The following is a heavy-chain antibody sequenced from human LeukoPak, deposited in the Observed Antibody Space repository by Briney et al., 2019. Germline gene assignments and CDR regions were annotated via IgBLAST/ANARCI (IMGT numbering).Heavy chain of an antibody. J-gene: IGHJ4*02. CDR2: IYYSGST. CDR1: GGSISSYY. D-gene: IGHD3-10*01. V-gene: IGHV4-59*01. CDR3: ARGGGYYGSGSHFDY. Sequence: SETLSLTCTVSGGSISSYYWSWIRQPPGKGLEWIGYIYYSGSTNYNPSLKSRVTISVDTSKNQFSLKLSSMTAADTAVYYCARGGGYYGSGSHFDYWGQGTLVTVSP.